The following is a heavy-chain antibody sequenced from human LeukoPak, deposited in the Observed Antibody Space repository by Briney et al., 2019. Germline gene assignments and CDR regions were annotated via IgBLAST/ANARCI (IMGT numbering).Heavy chain of an antibody. Sequence: GSLRLSCAASGFTFSSYAMHWVRQAPGKGLEWVAVISYDGSNKYYADSVKGRFTISRGNSKNTLYLQMNSLRAEDTAVYYCAREYYYDSSGYFDYWGQGTLVTVSS. J-gene: IGHJ4*02. CDR3: AREYYYDSSGYFDY. D-gene: IGHD3-22*01. CDR2: ISYDGSNK. CDR1: GFTFSSYA. V-gene: IGHV3-30*04.